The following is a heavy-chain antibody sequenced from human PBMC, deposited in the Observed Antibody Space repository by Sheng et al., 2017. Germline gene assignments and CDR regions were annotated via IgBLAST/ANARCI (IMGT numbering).Heavy chain of an antibody. CDR2: ISGSGGST. Sequence: EVQLVESGGGLVQPGGTLRLSCAASGFTFSSYGMSWVRQAPGKGLEWVSAISGSGGSTYYADSVKGRFTISRDNSKNTLYLQMNSLRAEDTAVYYCAKAGYSSSWYARGYSYMDVWGKGTTVTVSS. J-gene: IGHJ6*03. CDR3: AKAGYSSSWYARGYSYMDV. V-gene: IGHV3-23*04. D-gene: IGHD6-13*01. CDR1: GFTFSSYG.